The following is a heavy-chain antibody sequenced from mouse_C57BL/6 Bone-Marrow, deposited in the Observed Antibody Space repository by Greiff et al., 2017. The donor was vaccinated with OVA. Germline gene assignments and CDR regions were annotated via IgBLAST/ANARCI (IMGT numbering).Heavy chain of an antibody. CDR2: IYPSDSET. CDR1: GYTFTSYW. CDR3: AAYGNYGYYAMDY. Sequence: VQLQQPGAELVRPGSSVKLSCKASGYTFTSYWMDWVKQRPGQGLEWIGNIYPSDSETHYNQKFKDKATLTVDKSSSTAYMQLSSLTSEDSAVYYCAAYGNYGYYAMDYWGQGTSVTVSS. V-gene: IGHV1-61*01. D-gene: IGHD2-1*01. J-gene: IGHJ4*01.